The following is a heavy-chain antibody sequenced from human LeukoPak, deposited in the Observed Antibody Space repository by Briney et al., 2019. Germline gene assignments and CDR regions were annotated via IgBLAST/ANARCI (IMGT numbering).Heavy chain of an antibody. CDR3: ARDSSSGWYYFDY. CDR1: GFTFNSYA. CDR2: ISYDGSNK. D-gene: IGHD6-19*01. V-gene: IGHV3-30-3*01. J-gene: IGHJ4*02. Sequence: PGGSLRLSCAASGFTFNSYAMHWVRQAPGKGLEWVAVISYDGSNKYYADSVKGRFTISRDNSKNTLYLQMNSLRAEDTAVYYCARDSSSGWYYFDYWGQGTLVTVSS.